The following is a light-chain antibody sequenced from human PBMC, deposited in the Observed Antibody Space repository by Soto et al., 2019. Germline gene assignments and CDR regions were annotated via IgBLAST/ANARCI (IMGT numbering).Light chain of an antibody. Sequence: QSVLTQPASVSGSPGQSITTSCTGTSSDVGSYNLVSWYQQHPGKAPKLMICEVSKRPSGVSNRFSGSKSGNTASLTISGLQAEDEADYYCCSYAGSSTFYVFGTGTKVTV. J-gene: IGLJ1*01. CDR3: CSYAGSSTFYV. CDR2: EVS. V-gene: IGLV2-23*02. CDR1: SSDVGSYNL.